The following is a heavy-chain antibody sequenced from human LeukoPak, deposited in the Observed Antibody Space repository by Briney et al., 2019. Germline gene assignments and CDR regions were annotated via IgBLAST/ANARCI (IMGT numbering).Heavy chain of an antibody. CDR2: IYYSGST. Sequence: PSETLSLTCTVSGGSISSYYWSWIRQPPGKGLEWIGYIYYSGSTNYNPSLKSRVTISVDTSKNQFSLKLSSVTAADTAVYYCARGSSSSWYEIDYWGQGTLITVSS. V-gene: IGHV4-59*01. D-gene: IGHD6-13*01. CDR1: GGSISSYY. J-gene: IGHJ4*02. CDR3: ARGSSSSWYEIDY.